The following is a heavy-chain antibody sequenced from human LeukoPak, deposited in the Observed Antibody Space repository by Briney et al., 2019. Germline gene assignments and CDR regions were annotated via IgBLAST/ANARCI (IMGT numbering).Heavy chain of an antibody. CDR1: GFTFSSYG. D-gene: IGHD6-19*01. CDR2: ISYYGNNK. V-gene: IGHV3-30*18. CDR3: AKEERSGWICFDY. J-gene: IGHJ4*02. Sequence: PGVSLRLSCAASGFTFSSYGMHWVRQAPGKGLEWVAVISYYGNNKYYADSVKGRFTISRDNSKNTLYLQMNSLRAEDTAVYYCAKEERSGWICFDYWGQGTLVTVSS.